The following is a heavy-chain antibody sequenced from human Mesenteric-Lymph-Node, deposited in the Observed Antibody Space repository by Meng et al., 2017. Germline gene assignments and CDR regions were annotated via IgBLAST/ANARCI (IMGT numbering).Heavy chain of an antibody. CDR3: ARHHHSPTFDY. J-gene: IGHJ4*02. CDR1: GGSISSSSYY. CDR2: VVYSGTT. D-gene: IGHD2-21*01. Sequence: QVQVQEAGPGLVKPSETLSLTCTVSGGSISSSSYYWAWIRQPPGEGLEWIGSVVYSGTTYYTSSLKSRVSISVDTSKNQFPLKLSSVTAADTTVYYCARHHHSPTFDYWGQGTLVTVSS. V-gene: IGHV4-39*01.